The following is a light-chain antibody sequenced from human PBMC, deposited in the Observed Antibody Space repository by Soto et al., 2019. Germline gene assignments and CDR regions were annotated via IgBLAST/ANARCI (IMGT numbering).Light chain of an antibody. Sequence: EIVLTQSPDTLSLSPGERATLSCRASQSLSISYLAWYQQTPGQAPRLLMYGSSGRAAGFPDRFSGSGSGTDFTLPIRRLEPEDFAVYYCQQYLNSPRTFGQGTKVEIK. CDR1: QSLSISY. CDR2: GSS. J-gene: IGKJ1*01. V-gene: IGKV3-20*01. CDR3: QQYLNSPRT.